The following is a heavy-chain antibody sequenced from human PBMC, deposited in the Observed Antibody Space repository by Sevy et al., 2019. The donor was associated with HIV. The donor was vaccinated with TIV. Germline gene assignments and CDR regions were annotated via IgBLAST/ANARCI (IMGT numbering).Heavy chain of an antibody. CDR1: GFTFSSYG. J-gene: IGHJ6*02. V-gene: IGHV3-30*18. CDR2: ISYDGSNK. CDR3: VKDAAVAAPYYYYYYGMDV. D-gene: IGHD6-19*01. Sequence: GGSLRLSCAASGFTFSSYGMHWVRQAPGKGLEWVAVISYDGSNKYYADSVKGRFTISRDNSKNTLYLQMNSLRAEDTAVYYCVKDAAVAAPYYYYYYGMDVWGQGTTVTVSS.